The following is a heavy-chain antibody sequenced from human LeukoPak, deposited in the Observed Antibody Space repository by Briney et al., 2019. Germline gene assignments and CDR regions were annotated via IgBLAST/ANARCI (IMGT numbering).Heavy chain of an antibody. CDR2: VSYRGST. D-gene: IGHD3-22*01. J-gene: IGHJ4*02. CDR1: GDSISSAPYY. V-gene: IGHV4-39*01. CDR3: ARHIYDSSNYYFYYLGY. Sequence: SETLSLTCTVSGDSISSAPYYWGWIRQPPGKGLEYIGSVSYRGSTYYNPSLRSRVTISVGTSKNQFSLRLTSVAATDTAVYYCARHIYDSSNYYFYYLGYWGQGVLVTVSS.